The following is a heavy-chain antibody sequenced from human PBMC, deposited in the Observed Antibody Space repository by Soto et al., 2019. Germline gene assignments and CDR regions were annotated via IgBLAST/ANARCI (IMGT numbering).Heavy chain of an antibody. J-gene: IGHJ1*01. V-gene: IGHV3-33*05. D-gene: IGHD3-16*01. Sequence: QVQLVESGGGVVKPGSSLRVSCVGSGFTFRSYVIHWVRQAPGKGLEWVALTSYDGSNKYYYDSVRGRFTISRDNSRNTVDLQMDSVRLEDTDLYYCARWGTTGGLDVWGQGTVVSVSS. CDR2: TSYDGSNK. CDR3: ARWGTTGGLDV. CDR1: GFTFRSYV.